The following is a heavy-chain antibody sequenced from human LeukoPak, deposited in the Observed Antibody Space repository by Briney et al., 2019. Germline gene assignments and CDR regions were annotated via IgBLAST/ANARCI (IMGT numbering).Heavy chain of an antibody. J-gene: IGHJ4*02. CDR1: GFTFSSYA. Sequence: PGGFLRLSCAASGFTFSSYAMSWVRQAPGKGLEWVSAISGSGDSTYYADSVKGRFTISRDNSKNTLYLQMNSLRAEDMAVYYCAKDPLAVARGYFDYWGQGTLVTVSS. CDR3: AKDPLAVARGYFDY. CDR2: ISGSGDST. D-gene: IGHD6-19*01. V-gene: IGHV3-23*01.